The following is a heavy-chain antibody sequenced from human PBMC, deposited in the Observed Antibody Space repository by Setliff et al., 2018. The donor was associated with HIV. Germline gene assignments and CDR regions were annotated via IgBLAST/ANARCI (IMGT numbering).Heavy chain of an antibody. Sequence: PGGSLRLSCAASGFAFSSYAMNWVRQAPGKGLEWVSSITYSGSHKFYADSVKGRFTISRDNSKNTLYLQMNSLRAEDTAVYYCAKDHYDSSQAPLDYWGQGTLVTVSS. CDR1: GFAFSSYA. J-gene: IGHJ4*02. CDR3: AKDHYDSSQAPLDY. V-gene: IGHV3-23*01. CDR2: ITYSGSHK. D-gene: IGHD3-22*01.